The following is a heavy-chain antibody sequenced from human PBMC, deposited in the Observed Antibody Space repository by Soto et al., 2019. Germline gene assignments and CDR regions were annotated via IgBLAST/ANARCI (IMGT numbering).Heavy chain of an antibody. V-gene: IGHV4-39*01. D-gene: IGHD6-19*01. CDR2: VYKSGFT. J-gene: IGHJ3*01. CDR1: GGSINSSSNY. CDR3: ARHSMVAGVGRSVFSV. Sequence: QQQLQETGPGLVKPSETLSLTCSVSGGSINSSSNYWGWIRQTPGRELEWIGRVYKSGFTHYTPSHKSRVTIPEDTPKNQFSLRLTSVSAADTAFYYCARHSMVAGVGRSVFSVWGEWKLVTVSS.